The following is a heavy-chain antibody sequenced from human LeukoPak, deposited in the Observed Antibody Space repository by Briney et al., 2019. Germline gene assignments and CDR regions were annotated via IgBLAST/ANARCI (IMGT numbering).Heavy chain of an antibody. CDR1: GGSISSSSYY. CDR3: AREVATIDFDY. V-gene: IGHV4-39*07. D-gene: IGHD5-12*01. J-gene: IGHJ4*02. Sequence: SETLSLTCTVSGGSISSSSYYWGWIRQPPGKGLEWIGSIYYSGSTYYNPSLKSRVTISVDTSKNQFSLKLSSVTAADTAVYYCAREVATIDFDYWGQGTLVTVSS. CDR2: IYYSGST.